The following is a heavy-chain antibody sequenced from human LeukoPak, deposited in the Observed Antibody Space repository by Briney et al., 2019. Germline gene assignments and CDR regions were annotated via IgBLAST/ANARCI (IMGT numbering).Heavy chain of an antibody. Sequence: SETLSLTCAVYGGSFSGYYWSWIRQPPGKGLEWIGEINHSGSTNYNPSLKSRVTIPVDTPKNQFSLKLSSVTAADTAVYYCASTRYSYAGDYWGQGTLVTVSS. D-gene: IGHD2-2*01. CDR3: ASTRYSYAGDY. CDR2: INHSGST. V-gene: IGHV4-34*01. CDR1: GGSFSGYY. J-gene: IGHJ4*02.